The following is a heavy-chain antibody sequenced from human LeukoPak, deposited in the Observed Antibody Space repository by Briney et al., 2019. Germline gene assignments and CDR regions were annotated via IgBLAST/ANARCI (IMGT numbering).Heavy chain of an antibody. V-gene: IGHV1-69*13. J-gene: IGHJ4*02. CDR3: ARDRDWAGYSYGFYY. Sequence: ALVKVSCTASGGTFSSYAISWVRQAPGQGLEWMGGIIPIFGTANYAQKFQGRVTITADESTSTAYMELSSLRSEDTAVYYCARDRDWAGYSYGFYYWGQGTLVTVSS. CDR1: GGTFSSYA. D-gene: IGHD5-18*01. CDR2: IIPIFGTA.